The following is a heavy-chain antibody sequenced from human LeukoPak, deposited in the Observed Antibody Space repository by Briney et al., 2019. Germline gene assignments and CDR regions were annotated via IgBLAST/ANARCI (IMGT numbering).Heavy chain of an antibody. D-gene: IGHD6-19*01. CDR2: IFPSGGEI. J-gene: IGHJ4*02. V-gene: IGHV3-23*01. CDR1: GFTFSTFA. Sequence: GGSLRLSCAASGFTFSTFAMIWVRQPPGKGLEWVSSIFPSGGEIHYADSVKGRFTISRDNSKNTLSLQMNSLRAEDTALYYCAKYSSGWVNDYWGQGTLVTVSS. CDR3: AKYSSGWVNDY.